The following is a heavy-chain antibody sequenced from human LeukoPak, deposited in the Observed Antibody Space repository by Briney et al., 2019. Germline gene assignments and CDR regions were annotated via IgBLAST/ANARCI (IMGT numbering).Heavy chain of an antibody. CDR3: ARGQRSGWYSDY. CDR2: ISYDGSIK. J-gene: IGHJ4*02. CDR1: GFTFSSYA. Sequence: PGGSLRLSCAASGFTFSSYAIHWVRQAPGKGLEWVAVISYDGSIKYYTDSVKGRFTISRDNSKNTLYLQMNSLRAEDTAVYYCARGQRSGWYSDYWGQGTLVTVSS. D-gene: IGHD6-19*01. V-gene: IGHV3-30-3*01.